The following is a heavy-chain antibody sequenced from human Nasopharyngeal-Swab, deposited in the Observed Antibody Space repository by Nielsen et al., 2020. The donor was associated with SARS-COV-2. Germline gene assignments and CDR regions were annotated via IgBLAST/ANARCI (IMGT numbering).Heavy chain of an antibody. V-gene: IGHV3-7*01. CDR2: IKHDGSAK. CDR1: GFTFSKFY. D-gene: IGHD3-3*01. Sequence: GESLKISCAASGFTFSKFYMTWVRQAPGKGLEWVANIKHDGSAKYYADSVKGRFTISRDNAKSSLHLQMNSLRAEDTAVYYCARHYDFWSGYYNSHFYGMDVWGQGTTVTVSS. CDR3: ARHYDFWSGYYNSHFYGMDV. J-gene: IGHJ6*02.